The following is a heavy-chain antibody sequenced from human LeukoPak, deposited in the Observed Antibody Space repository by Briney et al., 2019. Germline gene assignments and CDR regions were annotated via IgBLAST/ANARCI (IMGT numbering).Heavy chain of an antibody. CDR3: ARAPMVQSDCSGGSCYSGKNWFDP. J-gene: IGHJ5*02. Sequence: SETLSLTCTVSGGSISSFYWSWIRQPPGKGLEWIGYIYYSGSTNYNPSLKSRVTISVDTSKNQFSLKLSSVTAADTAVYYCARAPMVQSDCSGGSCYSGKNWFDPWGQGTLVTVPS. CDR2: IYYSGST. V-gene: IGHV4-59*01. D-gene: IGHD2-15*01. CDR1: GGSISSFY.